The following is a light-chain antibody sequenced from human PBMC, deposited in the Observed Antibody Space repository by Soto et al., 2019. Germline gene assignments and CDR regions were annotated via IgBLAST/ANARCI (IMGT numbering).Light chain of an antibody. CDR3: SLYTSENPYV. J-gene: IGLJ1*01. Sequence: QSALTQPPSVSGSPGQSVTISCTGTSTDFVSYNRVSWYQQPPGTAPKLIIYEASNRPSGVPDRFSGSKSGNTASLTISGLQAADEADYYCSLYTSENPYVFGTGTEVTVL. V-gene: IGLV2-18*01. CDR1: STDFVSYNR. CDR2: EAS.